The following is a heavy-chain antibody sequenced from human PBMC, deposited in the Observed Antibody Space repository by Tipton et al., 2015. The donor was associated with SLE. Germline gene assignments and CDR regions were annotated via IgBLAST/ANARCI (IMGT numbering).Heavy chain of an antibody. CDR2: IYYSGST. Sequence: TLSLTCTVSGGSISSGGYYWSWIRQHPGKGLEWIGYIYYSGSTYYNPSLKSRVTISVDTSKNQFSLKLSSVTAADTAVYYCASRGYSYGNPDYWGQGTLVTVSS. D-gene: IGHD5-18*01. V-gene: IGHV4-31*03. CDR1: GGSISSGGYY. CDR3: ASRGYSYGNPDY. J-gene: IGHJ4*02.